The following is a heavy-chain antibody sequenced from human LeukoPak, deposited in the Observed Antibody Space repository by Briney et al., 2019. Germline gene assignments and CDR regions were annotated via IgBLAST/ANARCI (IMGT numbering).Heavy chain of an antibody. CDR3: ARDQDDYGGNDLRADYGMDV. V-gene: IGHV3-30-3*01. CDR2: ISYDGSNK. J-gene: IGHJ6*02. D-gene: IGHD4-23*01. CDR1: GFTFSSYA. Sequence: GGSLRLSCAASGFTFSSYAMHWVRQAPGKGLEWVAVISYDGSNKYYADSVKGRFTISRDNSKNTLYLQMNSLRAEDTAVYYCARDQDDYGGNDLRADYGMDVWGQGTTVTVSS.